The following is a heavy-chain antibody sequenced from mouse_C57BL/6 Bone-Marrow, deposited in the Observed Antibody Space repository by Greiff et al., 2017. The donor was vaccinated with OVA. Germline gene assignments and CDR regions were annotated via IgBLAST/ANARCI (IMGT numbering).Heavy chain of an antibody. Sequence: EVQLQQSGPELVKPGASVKISCKASGYSFTGYYMHWVKQSHGNILDWIGYIFPYNGVSSSNQKFKGKATLTVEKSSSKDYMGRRRLKSEDSAVYYCERGTGFDYWGQGTTLTVSS. D-gene: IGHD3-3*01. CDR2: IFPYNGVS. J-gene: IGHJ2*01. CDR1: GYSFTGYY. CDR3: ERGTGFDY. V-gene: IGHV1-31*01.